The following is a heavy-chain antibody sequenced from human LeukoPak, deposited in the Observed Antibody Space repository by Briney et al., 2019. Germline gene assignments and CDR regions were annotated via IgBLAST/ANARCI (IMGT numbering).Heavy chain of an antibody. CDR1: GVSISSYW. V-gene: IGHV4-59*01. Sequence: SETLSLTCSVSGVSISSYWWSWIRQPPGKGLEWIAYVFSSGNTNYNPSLKGRVTISVDISKNQFSLKVTSVTAADTAVYYCASSNGFDWSPEYYVDVWGKGTLVTVSS. CDR2: VFSSGNT. D-gene: IGHD3-9*01. CDR3: ASSNGFDWSPEYYVDV. J-gene: IGHJ6*03.